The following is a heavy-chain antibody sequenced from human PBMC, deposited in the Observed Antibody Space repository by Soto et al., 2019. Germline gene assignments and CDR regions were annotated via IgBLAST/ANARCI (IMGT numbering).Heavy chain of an antibody. J-gene: IGHJ6*02. CDR2: IYTSGST. Sequence: PSETLSLTCTVSGGSISSYYWSWIRQPAGKGLEWIGRIYTSGSTNYNPSLKSRVTMSVDTSKNQFSLKLSSVTAADTAVYYCARDGMVRGVEWDYYYYGMDVWGQGTTVTVSS. D-gene: IGHD3-10*01. CDR3: ARDGMVRGVEWDYYYYGMDV. V-gene: IGHV4-4*07. CDR1: GGSISSYY.